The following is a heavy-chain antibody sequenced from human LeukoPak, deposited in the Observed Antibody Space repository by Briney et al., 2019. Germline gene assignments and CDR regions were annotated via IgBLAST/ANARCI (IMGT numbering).Heavy chain of an antibody. J-gene: IGHJ4*02. CDR2: IRSKAYGGTT. Sequence: GGSLRLSCTASGFTFGDYAMSWVRQAPGKGLEWVGFIRSKAYGGTTEYAASVKGRFTISRDDSKSIAYLQMNSLKTEDTAVYYCTSTYYDILTGYYPLDYWGQGTLVTVSS. CDR1: GFTFGDYA. D-gene: IGHD3-9*01. CDR3: TSTYYDILTGYYPLDY. V-gene: IGHV3-49*04.